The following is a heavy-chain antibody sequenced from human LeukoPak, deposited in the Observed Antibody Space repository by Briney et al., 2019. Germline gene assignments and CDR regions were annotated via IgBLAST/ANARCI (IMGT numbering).Heavy chain of an antibody. CDR3: ANPRYDSSGYYYVD. D-gene: IGHD3-22*01. V-gene: IGHV1-3*01. Sequence: GASVKVSCKASGYTCIYYTMHWLRQAPGQRLDWMGWINGGSGNTKYSPEFQGRVTITRDTSASTGYMELSSLRSEDTAVYYCANPRYDSSGYYYVDWGQGTLVTVSS. J-gene: IGHJ4*02. CDR2: INGGSGNT. CDR1: GYTCIYYT.